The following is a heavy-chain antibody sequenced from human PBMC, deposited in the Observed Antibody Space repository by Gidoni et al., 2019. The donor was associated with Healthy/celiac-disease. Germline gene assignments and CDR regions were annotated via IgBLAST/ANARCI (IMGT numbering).Heavy chain of an antibody. CDR1: GGPISSSSYY. CDR2: IYYRGST. J-gene: IGHJ4*02. CDR3: ARLGDYYDSSGSIDY. Sequence: QLQLQESGPGLVKPSETLSLTCTVTGGPISSSSYYWGWIRQPPGKGLEWIGSIYYRGSTYYNPSLKSRVTISGDTSKNQFSLKLGSVTAADTAVYYCARLGDYYDSSGSIDYWGQGTLVTVSS. V-gene: IGHV4-39*01. D-gene: IGHD3-22*01.